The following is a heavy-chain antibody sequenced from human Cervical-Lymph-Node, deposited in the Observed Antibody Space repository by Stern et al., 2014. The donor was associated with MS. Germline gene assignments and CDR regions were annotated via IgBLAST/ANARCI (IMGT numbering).Heavy chain of an antibody. V-gene: IGHV1-69*01. Sequence: QVQLVESGAEVKKPGSSVKVSCKASGGTFSSYAISWVRQAPGQGLEWMGGIIPIFGTANYAQKFQGRVTITADESTSTAYMELSSLRSEDTAVYYCARVIYTIFGVVDNYGMDVWGQGTTVTVSS. J-gene: IGHJ6*02. CDR2: IIPIFGTA. CDR1: GGTFSSYA. CDR3: ARVIYTIFGVVDNYGMDV. D-gene: IGHD3-3*01.